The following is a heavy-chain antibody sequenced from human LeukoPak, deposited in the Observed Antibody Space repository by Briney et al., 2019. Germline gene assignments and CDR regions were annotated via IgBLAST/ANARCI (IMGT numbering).Heavy chain of an antibody. V-gene: IGHV4-59*01. CDR1: GGSISTYS. CDR2: IYDGGSN. CDR3: ARAGPRREGYNFDY. J-gene: IGHJ4*02. Sequence: SETLSHTCTVTGGSISTYSWSWMRQPPAKGLEWIGLIYDGGSNYYNPSLKSRVSISLDMSKNHVSLKLNSVTSPDTAVYYCARAGPRREGYNFDYWGQGTLVTVSS. D-gene: IGHD5-24*01.